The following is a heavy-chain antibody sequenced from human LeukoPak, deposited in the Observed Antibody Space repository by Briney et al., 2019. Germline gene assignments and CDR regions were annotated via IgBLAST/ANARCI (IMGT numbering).Heavy chain of an antibody. J-gene: IGHJ4*02. CDR1: GCSFSRCY. D-gene: IGHD4-17*01. CDR3: ARHSYGVGLAY. Sequence: PSETLSLTCSVSGCSFSRCYWGWIRQPPGKGLEWIGHIFYSGSGNTMNTLYNPSFESRLTISADTSKNQYPLDLRSLTAADTAMFYCARHSYGVGLAYWGQGILVTVSS. V-gene: IGHV4-59*08. CDR2: IFYSGSGNTMNT.